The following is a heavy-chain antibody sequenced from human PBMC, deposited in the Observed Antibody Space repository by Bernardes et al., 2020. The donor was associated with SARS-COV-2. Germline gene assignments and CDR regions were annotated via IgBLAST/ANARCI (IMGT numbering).Heavy chain of an antibody. V-gene: IGHV3-11*06. D-gene: IGHD3-16*01. CDR2: ISSSGDYT. CDR1: GFTFSDSY. J-gene: IGHJ4*02. CDR3: ARGDAGDY. Sequence: GGSLRLSCAASGFTFSDSYMSWIRQAPGKGLEYISYISSSGDYTSYADSVQGRFTISRDNAKNSVYLQMNSLRADDTAVYYCARGDAGDYWGQGTLVTVSS.